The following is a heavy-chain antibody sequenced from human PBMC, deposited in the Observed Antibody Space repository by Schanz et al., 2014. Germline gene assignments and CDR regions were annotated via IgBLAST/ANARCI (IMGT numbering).Heavy chain of an antibody. Sequence: EVQLLESGGGLIQPGGSLRLSCVASGFTFSNYWMTWVRQAPGKGLEWVSAISGSGGSTYYADSVKGRFTISRDNSKNTLYLQMNSLETEDTAVYYCATASSPVREAGAGSSFHLWGQGTLVTVSP. V-gene: IGHV3-23*01. CDR2: ISGSGGST. J-gene: IGHJ5*02. D-gene: IGHD6-13*01. CDR3: ATASSPVREAGAGSSFHL. CDR1: GFTFSNYW.